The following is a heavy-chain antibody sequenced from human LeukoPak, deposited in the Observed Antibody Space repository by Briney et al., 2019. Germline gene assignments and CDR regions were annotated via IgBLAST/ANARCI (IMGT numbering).Heavy chain of an antibody. J-gene: IGHJ3*02. CDR1: LGSISSGGYY. D-gene: IGHD6-13*01. Sequence: SETLSLTCTVSLGSISSGGYYWSWIRQHPGKGLEWIGYIYYSGSTYYNPSLKSRVTISVDTSKNQFSLKLSYVTAADTGVYYCARGRIAVSGSILGAFDIWGQGTMVTVSS. CDR3: ARGRIAVSGSILGAFDI. V-gene: IGHV4-31*03. CDR2: IYYSGST.